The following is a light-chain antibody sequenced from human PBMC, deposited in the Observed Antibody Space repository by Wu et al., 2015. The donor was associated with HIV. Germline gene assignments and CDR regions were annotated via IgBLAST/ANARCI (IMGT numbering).Light chain of an antibody. CDR3: QQRSNWPIT. CDR2: GAS. Sequence: EIVMTQSPATLSVSPGERATLSCRASQSVSSDLAWYQQKPGQPPRLLIYGASTRATGIPARFSGDGSGTEFTLTISSLQSEDFAVYYCQQRSNWPITFGQGTRLEIK. CDR1: QSVSSD. V-gene: IGKV3-15*01. J-gene: IGKJ5*01.